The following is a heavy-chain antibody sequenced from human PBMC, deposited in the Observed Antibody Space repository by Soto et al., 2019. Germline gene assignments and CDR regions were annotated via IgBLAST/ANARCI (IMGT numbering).Heavy chain of an antibody. V-gene: IGHV1-18*01. CDR2: ISAYNGNT. J-gene: IGHJ4*02. Sequence: WISAYNGNTNYAQKLQGRVTMTTDTSTSTAYMELRSLRSDDTAVYYCARGPLIPQYFDYWGQGTLVTVSS. CDR3: ARGPLIPQYFDY. D-gene: IGHD2-21*01.